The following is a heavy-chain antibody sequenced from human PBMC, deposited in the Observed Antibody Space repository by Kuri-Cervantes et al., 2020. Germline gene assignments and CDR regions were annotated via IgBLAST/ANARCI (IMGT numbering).Heavy chain of an antibody. CDR2: FDPEDGET. D-gene: IGHD6-13*01. CDR3: ATSPQFRVAATGNGPLYYGMDV. J-gene: IGHJ6*02. CDR1: GYALTDLS. Sequence: ASVKVSCKVSGYALTDLSTHWVRQAPGKGLEWMGGFDPEDGETIYAQKFQGRVTMTEDTSTDTAYMELSSLRSEDTAVYYCATSPQFRVAATGNGPLYYGMDVWGQGTTVTVSS. V-gene: IGHV1-24*01.